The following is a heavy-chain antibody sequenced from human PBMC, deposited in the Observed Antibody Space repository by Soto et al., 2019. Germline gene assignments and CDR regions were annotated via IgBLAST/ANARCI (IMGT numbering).Heavy chain of an antibody. V-gene: IGHV4-34*01. Sequence: QVHLQQWGTGLLKPSQTLSLTCAVYGGSFNSYYWSWIRQSPGKGLEWIGEINHSGSTNSNPSLKSRVTVSVDMSKSQFSLKLTSLTAADTAVYYCARGHQGAFFDFWGRGTLVTVSS. CDR1: GGSFNSYY. CDR3: ARGHQGAFFDF. CDR2: INHSGST. J-gene: IGHJ4*02. D-gene: IGHD3-16*01.